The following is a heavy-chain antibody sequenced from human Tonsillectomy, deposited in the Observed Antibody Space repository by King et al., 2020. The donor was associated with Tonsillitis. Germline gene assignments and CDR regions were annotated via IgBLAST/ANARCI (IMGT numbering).Heavy chain of an antibody. CDR1: GFSFDDYA. CDR3: AKADYSGGSDYYYPYYYNMDV. J-gene: IGHJ6*03. CDR2: ISGDGGGT. D-gene: IGHD3-22*01. Sequence: VQLVESGGGVVQPGGSLRLSCAASGFSFDDYAMHWARQAPGKGLEWVSLISGDGGGTYYADSVKGRFTLSRDNSKNSLYLQMSSLRTEDSALYYCAKADYSGGSDYYYPYYYNMDVWGKGTTVTVSS. V-gene: IGHV3-43*02.